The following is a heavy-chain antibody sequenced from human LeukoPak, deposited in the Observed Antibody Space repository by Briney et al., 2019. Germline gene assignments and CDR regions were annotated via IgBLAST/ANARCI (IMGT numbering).Heavy chain of an antibody. CDR2: IIPIFGTA. V-gene: IGHV1-69*01. CDR1: GGTFSSYA. D-gene: IGHD3-3*01. CDR3: ASTYDFWSGYDYYFDY. Sequence: SVKVSCKASGGTFSSYAISWVRQAPGQGLEWMGGIIPIFGTANYAQKFQGRVTITADESTSTAYMELSSLRSEDTAVYYCASTYDFWSGYDYYFDYWGQGTLVTVSS. J-gene: IGHJ4*02.